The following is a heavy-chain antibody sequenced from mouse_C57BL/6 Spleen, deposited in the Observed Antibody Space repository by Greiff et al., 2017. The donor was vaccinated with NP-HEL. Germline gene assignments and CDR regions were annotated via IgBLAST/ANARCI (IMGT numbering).Heavy chain of an antibody. V-gene: IGHV14-2*01. Sequence: VHVKQSGAELVKPGASVKLSCTASGFNIKDYYMHWVKQRTEQGLEWIGRIDPEDGETKYAPKFQVKATITADTSSNTAYLQLSSLTYEDTAVYSCASFEGYGSGYWYFDVWGPGTTVTVSS. CDR3: ASFEGYGSGYWYFDV. J-gene: IGHJ1*01. CDR2: IDPEDGET. D-gene: IGHD1-1*01. CDR1: GFNIKDYY.